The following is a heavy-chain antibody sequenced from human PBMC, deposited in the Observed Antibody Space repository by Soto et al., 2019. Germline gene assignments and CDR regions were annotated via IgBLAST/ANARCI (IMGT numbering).Heavy chain of an antibody. Sequence: ASVKVSCKASGGTFSSYTISWVRQAPGQGLEWMGRIIPILGIANYAQKFQGRVTITADKSTSTAYMELSSLRSEDTAVYYCAAGYSSSGWFDPWGQGTLVTVSS. D-gene: IGHD6-13*01. CDR1: GGTFSSYT. J-gene: IGHJ5*02. CDR2: IIPILGIA. V-gene: IGHV1-69*02. CDR3: AAGYSSSGWFDP.